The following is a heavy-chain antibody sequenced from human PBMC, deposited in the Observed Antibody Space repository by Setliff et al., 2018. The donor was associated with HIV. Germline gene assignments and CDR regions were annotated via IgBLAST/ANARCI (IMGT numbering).Heavy chain of an antibody. CDR3: AGYCSSTTCYPRNFDF. J-gene: IGHJ4*02. CDR2: IYYSGST. V-gene: IGHV4-39*01. D-gene: IGHD2-2*01. Sequence: ETLSLTCTVSGGSISSSSNYWGWIRQAPGKGLEWIGNIYYSGSTYYNPSLKSRVTISVDTSKNQFSLKLRSVTAADPALYYCAGYCSSTTCYPRNFDFWGPGTLVTVSS. CDR1: GGSISSSSNY.